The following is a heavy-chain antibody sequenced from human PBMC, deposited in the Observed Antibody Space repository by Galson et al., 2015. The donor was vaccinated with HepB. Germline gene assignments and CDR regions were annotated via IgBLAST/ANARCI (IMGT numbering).Heavy chain of an antibody. CDR2: IHNGGET. Sequence: SLRLSCAASGFTVSGYYMSWVRQAPGKGLEWVSTIHNGGETFYADSVKDRFTISRDNSKNTLFLQMNSLRAEDTAVYYCGRAIYGNLIGHWGQGTLVTVSS. CDR3: GRAIYGNLIGH. CDR1: GFTVSGYY. V-gene: IGHV3-66*01. J-gene: IGHJ4*02. D-gene: IGHD3-3*01.